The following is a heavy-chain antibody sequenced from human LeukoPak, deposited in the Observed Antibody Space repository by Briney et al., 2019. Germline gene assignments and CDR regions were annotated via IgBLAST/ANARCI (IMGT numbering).Heavy chain of an antibody. CDR2: ISYDGSNK. J-gene: IGHJ4*02. Sequence: GGSLRLSCAASGFTFSSYAMHWVRQAPGKGLEWVAVISYDGSNKYYADSVKGRFTISRDNSKNTLYLQMNSLRAEDTAVYYCARDSATAPFDYWGQGTLVTVSS. CDR3: ARDSATAPFDY. V-gene: IGHV3-30-3*01. CDR1: GFTFSSYA. D-gene: IGHD5-12*01.